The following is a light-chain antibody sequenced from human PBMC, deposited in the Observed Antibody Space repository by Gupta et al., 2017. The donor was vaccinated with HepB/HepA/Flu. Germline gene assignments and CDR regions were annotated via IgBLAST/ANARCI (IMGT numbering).Light chain of an antibody. CDR3: QSYDSSLSGVV. CDR1: SANIGADYD. Sequence: QSVLTQPPSVSGAPGQRVTISCTGISANIGADYDVHWYQKLPGKAPKLLNYGVTNRPSGVPDRFSASKSGTLASLAITGLQAEDEADYYCQSYDSSLSGVVFGGGTKLTVL. J-gene: IGLJ2*01. V-gene: IGLV1-40*01. CDR2: GVT.